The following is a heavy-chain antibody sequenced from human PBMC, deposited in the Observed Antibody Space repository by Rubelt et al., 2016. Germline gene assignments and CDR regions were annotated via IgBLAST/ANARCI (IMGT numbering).Heavy chain of an antibody. J-gene: IGHJ4*02. Sequence: QVQLQQWGAGLVKPSETLSLTCAVYGGSFSGYSWTWIRQPPGKGLEWLGGIDHSGNTDYIPSLKSRVSISVDTSKKQISLKMSSVTAADTAVYYWARHDTGSFLFDFWGQGTPVTVSS. CDR1: GGSFSGYS. CDR2: IDHSGNT. D-gene: IGHD1-26*01. V-gene: IGHV4-34*01. CDR3: ARHDTGSFLFDF.